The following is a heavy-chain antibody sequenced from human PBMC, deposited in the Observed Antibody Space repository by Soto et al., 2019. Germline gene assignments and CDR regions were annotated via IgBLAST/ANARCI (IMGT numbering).Heavy chain of an antibody. J-gene: IGHJ6*02. Sequence: QLQLQESGPGLVKPSETLSLTCTVSGGSISSSSYYWGWIRQPPGKGLEWIGSIYYSGSTYYNPSLKSRVTISVDTSTNHFSLTLSYVTAADTAVYYCARRAARPSYYSYYGMDVWGQGTTVTVSS. V-gene: IGHV4-39*02. CDR1: GGSISSSSYY. CDR3: ARRAARPSYYSYYGMDV. D-gene: IGHD6-6*01. CDR2: IYYSGST.